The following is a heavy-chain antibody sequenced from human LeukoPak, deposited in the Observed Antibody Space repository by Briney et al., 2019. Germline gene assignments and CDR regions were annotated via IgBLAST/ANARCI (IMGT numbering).Heavy chain of an antibody. CDR3: AKGAGWFGELQNYGMDV. D-gene: IGHD3-10*01. CDR2: ISYDGSNK. CDR1: GFTFSSYG. Sequence: GGSLRLSCAASGFTFSSYGMHWVRQAPGKGLEWVAVISYDGSNKYYADSVKGRFTISRDNSKNTLYLQMNSLRGEDTAVYYCAKGAGWFGELQNYGMDVWGQGTTVTVSS. J-gene: IGHJ6*02. V-gene: IGHV3-30*18.